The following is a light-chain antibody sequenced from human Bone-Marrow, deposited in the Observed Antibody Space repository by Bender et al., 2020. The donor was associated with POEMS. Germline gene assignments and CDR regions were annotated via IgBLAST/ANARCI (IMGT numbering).Light chain of an antibody. J-gene: IGLJ2*01. Sequence: QSVLTQPPSASGTPGQRITISCSGSSSNIGSNSVYWYQQFPGAAPKVLIYNNNQRPSGVPDRISGSKSGTSASLAISGLRSEDEADYFCAAWDDSLSGPVFGGGTKLTVL. CDR3: AAWDDSLSGPV. CDR1: SSNIGSNS. V-gene: IGLV1-47*02. CDR2: NNN.